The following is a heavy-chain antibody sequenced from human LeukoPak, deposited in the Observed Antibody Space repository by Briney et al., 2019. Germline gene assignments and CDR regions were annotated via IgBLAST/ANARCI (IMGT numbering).Heavy chain of an antibody. Sequence: GGSLRLSCAASGFTVSSNYMSWVRQAPGKGLEWVSVIYSGGSTYYADSVKGRFTISRDNSKNTLYPQMNSLRAEDTAVYYCARDSAFLEWSYFDYWGQGTLVTVSS. V-gene: IGHV3-66*02. CDR1: GFTVSSNY. J-gene: IGHJ4*02. CDR2: IYSGGST. D-gene: IGHD3-3*02. CDR3: ARDSAFLEWSYFDY.